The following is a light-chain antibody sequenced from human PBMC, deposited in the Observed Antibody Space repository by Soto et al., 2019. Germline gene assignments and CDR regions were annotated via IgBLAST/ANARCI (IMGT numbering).Light chain of an antibody. CDR2: DVI. J-gene: IGLJ3*02. CDR1: SSDVGGYNY. Sequence: QSVLTQPPSASGSPGQSVSISRAGTSSDVGGYNYVSWYQQHPGKAPKLMIYDVIKRPSGVPDRFSGSKSGNTASLTVSGLQAEDEADYYCNSYAGSNNWVFGGGTQLTVL. CDR3: NSYAGSNNWV. V-gene: IGLV2-8*01.